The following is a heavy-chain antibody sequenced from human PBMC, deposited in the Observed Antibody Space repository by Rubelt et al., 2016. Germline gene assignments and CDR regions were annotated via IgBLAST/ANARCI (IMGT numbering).Heavy chain of an antibody. D-gene: IGHD4-17*01. CDR3: ARYVPSVTTPLDS. CDR1: GGSISTSTYY. CDR2: INHSGRS. Sequence: QPQLQESGPGLVKPSETLSLTCTVSGGSISTSTYYWGWIRQPPGKGLEWIGEINHSGRSNYNPSLKSRVTILVDTSKNQFSLKLSSVTAADTAVYYCARYVPSVTTPLDSWGQGTLVTVSS. J-gene: IGHJ4*02. V-gene: IGHV4-39*07.